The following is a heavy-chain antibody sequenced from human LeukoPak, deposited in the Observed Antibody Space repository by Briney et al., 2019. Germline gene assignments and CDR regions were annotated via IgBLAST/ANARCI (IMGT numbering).Heavy chain of an antibody. J-gene: IGHJ5*02. CDR2: MSADNGNT. Sequence: ASVKVSCKASGYTFNSYGISWARQAPGQGLEWMGWMSADNGNTNYAQKLQGRVTMTTDTSTSTAYMELRSLRSDDTAVYYCAREYSGSNWWFDPWGQGTLVTVSS. V-gene: IGHV1-18*01. CDR1: GYTFNSYG. CDR3: AREYSGSNWWFDP. D-gene: IGHD1-26*01.